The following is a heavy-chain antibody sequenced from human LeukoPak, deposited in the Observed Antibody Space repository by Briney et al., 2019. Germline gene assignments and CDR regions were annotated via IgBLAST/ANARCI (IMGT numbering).Heavy chain of an antibody. J-gene: IGHJ4*02. V-gene: IGHV5-10-1*01. Sequence: GESLKISCKGSGYSFTSYWISWVRQMPGKGLEWMGRIDPSDSYTNYSSSFQGHVTISADKSISTAYLQWSSLKASDTAMYYCARLQIGTSGWQGLGYWGQGTLVTVSS. CDR1: GYSFTSYW. D-gene: IGHD6-19*01. CDR3: ARLQIGTSGWQGLGY. CDR2: IDPSDSYT.